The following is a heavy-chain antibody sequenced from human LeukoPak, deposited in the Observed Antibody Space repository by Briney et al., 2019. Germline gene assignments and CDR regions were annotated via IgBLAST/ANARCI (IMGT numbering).Heavy chain of an antibody. J-gene: IGHJ4*02. V-gene: IGHV1-2*02. CDR2: INLNSGGT. D-gene: IGHD3-22*01. Sequence: ASVKVSCKPSGYTFTGYYMHWVRQAPGQGLEWMGWINLNSGGTNYAQKFQGRVTMTRDTSISTAYMELSRLRSDDTAVYYCARARNYYDSSGSFDYWGQGTLFTVSS. CDR1: GYTFTGYY. CDR3: ARARNYYDSSGSFDY.